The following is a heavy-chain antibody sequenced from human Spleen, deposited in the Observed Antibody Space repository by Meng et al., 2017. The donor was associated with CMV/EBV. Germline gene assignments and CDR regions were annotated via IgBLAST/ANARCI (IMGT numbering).Heavy chain of an antibody. D-gene: IGHD2-15*01. CDR2: ASGASGGGRT. V-gene: IGHV3-23*01. CDR3: AKAFTLSGGWFYDAFDV. CDR1: GFTFSDYY. J-gene: IGHJ3*01. Sequence: GGSLRLSCAASGFTFSDYYMSWVRQAPGKGLEWVATASGASGGGRTYYTDSVKGRFSISRDNSQNTLDLQMDSLRVEDTAIYYCAKAFTLSGGWFYDAFDVWGQGTMVTVSS.